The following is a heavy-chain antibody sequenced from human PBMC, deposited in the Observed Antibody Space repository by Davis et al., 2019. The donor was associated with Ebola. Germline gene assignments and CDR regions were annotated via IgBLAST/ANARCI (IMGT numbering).Heavy chain of an antibody. D-gene: IGHD2-2*01. CDR3: AKDERVVVPAASTFLGY. V-gene: IGHV3-64D*06. Sequence: GESLKISCSASGFTFSSYAMHWVRQAPGKGLEYVSAISSNGGSTYYADSVKGRFTISRDNSKNTMYIHMSNLTVEDTAVYYCAKDERVVVPAASTFLGYWGQGTPVTVSS. CDR2: ISSNGGST. J-gene: IGHJ4*02. CDR1: GFTFSSYA.